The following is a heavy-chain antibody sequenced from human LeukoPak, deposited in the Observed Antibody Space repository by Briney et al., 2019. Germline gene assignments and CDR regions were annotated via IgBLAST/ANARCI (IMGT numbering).Heavy chain of an antibody. CDR3: ARGTGFGVVFNYYQYYMDV. J-gene: IGHJ6*03. CDR2: INHSGST. CDR1: GGSFNNYY. V-gene: IGHV4-34*01. D-gene: IGHD3-3*01. Sequence: SETLSLTCAVYGGSFNNYYWSWIRQPPGTGLEWIGEINHSGSTKYNPSLKSRVTISVDTSKNQFSLKLISVTAADTAVYYCARGTGFGVVFNYYQYYMDVWGKGTTVTVSS.